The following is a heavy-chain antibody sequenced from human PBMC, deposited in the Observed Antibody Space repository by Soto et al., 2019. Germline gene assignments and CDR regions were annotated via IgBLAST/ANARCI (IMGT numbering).Heavy chain of an antibody. J-gene: IGHJ4*02. CDR2: IFHNGTA. D-gene: IGHD6-19*01. V-gene: IGHV4-61*01. CDR1: GGSVSSGSFH. Sequence: WETLSLTCSVSGGSVSSGSFHWSWIRQVPGKGLQFIGSIFHNGTANYSPSLKNRVSMSIDTSQSQFSLQLISVAAADTAVYYCARIGGWYDIDFWGQGNLVTVSS. CDR3: ARIGGWYDIDF.